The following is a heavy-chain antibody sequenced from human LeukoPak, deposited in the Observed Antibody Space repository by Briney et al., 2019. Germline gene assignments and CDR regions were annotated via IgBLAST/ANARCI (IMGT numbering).Heavy chain of an antibody. J-gene: IGHJ6*02. CDR1: GYTFTSYG. V-gene: IGHV1-69*13. Sequence: RAASVKVSCKASGYTFTSYGISWVRQAPGQGLEWMGGIIPIFGTANYAQKFQGRVTITADESTSTAYMELSSLRSEDTAVYYCAISSSSFYYYYGMDVWGQGTTVTVSS. CDR3: AISSSSFYYYYGMDV. D-gene: IGHD6-6*01. CDR2: IIPIFGTA.